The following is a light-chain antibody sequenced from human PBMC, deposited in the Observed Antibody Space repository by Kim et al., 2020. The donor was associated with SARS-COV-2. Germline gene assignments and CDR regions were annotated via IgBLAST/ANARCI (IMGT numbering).Light chain of an antibody. V-gene: IGLV2-18*02. CDR3: SSYTSSSTLV. J-gene: IGLJ1*01. Sequence: QSALTQPPPVSGSPGQSVTISCTGTSSDVGRYDRVSWYLQPPGTTPKLMIYEVFHRPSGVPLRFSGSKSGNTASLTISGLQAEEEADYYCSSYTSSSTLVFGTGTKVTVL. CDR2: EVF. CDR1: SSDVGRYDR.